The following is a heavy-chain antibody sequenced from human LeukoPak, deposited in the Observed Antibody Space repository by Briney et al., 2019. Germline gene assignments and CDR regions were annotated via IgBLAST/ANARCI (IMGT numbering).Heavy chain of an antibody. CDR3: GRDDYSNYYYYYGMDV. CDR2: INPNSGGT. Sequence: ASVKVSCKASGYTFTGYYMHWVRQAPGQGLEWMGRINPNSGGTNYAQKFQGRVTMTRDTSISTAYMELSRLRSDDTAVYYCGRDDYSNYYYYYGMDVWGQGTTVTVSS. V-gene: IGHV1-2*06. J-gene: IGHJ6*02. CDR1: GYTFTGYY. D-gene: IGHD4-11*01.